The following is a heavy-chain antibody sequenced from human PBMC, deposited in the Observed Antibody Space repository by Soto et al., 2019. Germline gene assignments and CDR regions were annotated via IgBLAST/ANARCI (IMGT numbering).Heavy chain of an antibody. Sequence: QLVESGGDLVQPGGSLRLSCAASGLTVSSDYVSWVRQAPGKGLEWVSIIYSGGYTYYADSLDGRFTISRDNSKNIVYLQMNILRVDDTAVYYCARVAPSAWYEDYWGQGTLVTVSS. V-gene: IGHV3-66*01. CDR3: ARVAPSAWYEDY. CDR2: IYSGGYT. CDR1: GLTVSSDY. D-gene: IGHD6-19*01. J-gene: IGHJ4*02.